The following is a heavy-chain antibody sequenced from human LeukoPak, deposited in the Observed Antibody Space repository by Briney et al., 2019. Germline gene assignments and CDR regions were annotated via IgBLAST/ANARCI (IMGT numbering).Heavy chain of an antibody. Sequence: GGSLRLSCAASGFTFSDYYMSWVRQAPGKGLEWVSSISSSSSYIYYADSVKGRFTISRDNAKNSLYLQMNSLRAEDTAVYYCARLYCSSTSCYGFDYWGQGTLVTVSS. CDR1: GFTFSDYY. J-gene: IGHJ4*02. V-gene: IGHV3-21*01. CDR3: ARLYCSSTSCYGFDY. D-gene: IGHD2-2*01. CDR2: ISSSSSYI.